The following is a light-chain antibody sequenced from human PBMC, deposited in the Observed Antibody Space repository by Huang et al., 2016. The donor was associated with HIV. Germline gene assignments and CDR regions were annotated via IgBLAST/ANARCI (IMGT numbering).Light chain of an antibody. CDR1: QSINTY. CDR3: QQTYTGVT. V-gene: IGKV1-39*01. Sequence: DIQMTQSPSSLSASVGDRVTITCRASQSINTYLNWFQQKPGKAPKVLISAASTLQSGVPWRFRCGGSGTHFTLTITSLQPEDFATYYCQQTYTGVTFGQGTKVEIK. J-gene: IGKJ1*01. CDR2: AAS.